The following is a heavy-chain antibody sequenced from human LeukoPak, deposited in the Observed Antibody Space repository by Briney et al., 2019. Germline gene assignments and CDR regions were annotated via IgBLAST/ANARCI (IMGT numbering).Heavy chain of an antibody. D-gene: IGHD1-26*01. J-gene: IGHJ4*02. CDR2: IYTSGST. CDR1: GGSFSGYY. V-gene: IGHV4-59*10. Sequence: PSETLSLTCAVYGGSFSGYYWSWIRQPAGKGLEWIGRIYTSGSTNYNPSLKSRVTMSVDTSKNQFSLKLSSVTAADTAVYYCASSNPSGSYSGFDYWGQGTLVTVSS. CDR3: ASSNPSGSYSGFDY.